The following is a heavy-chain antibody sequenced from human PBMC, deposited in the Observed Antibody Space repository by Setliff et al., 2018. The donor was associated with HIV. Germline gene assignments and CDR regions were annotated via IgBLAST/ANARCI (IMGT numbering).Heavy chain of an antibody. Sequence: PGGSLRLSCVASGFSVSSDNLSWIRQAPGKGLEWVSVIYAGGTTNYADSVKGRFTISRDIPKNSLYLQMNSLRAEDTAIYYCAKRNSEGYYDYWGQGTLVTVSS. D-gene: IGHD1-26*01. CDR2: IYAGGTT. J-gene: IGHJ4*02. V-gene: IGHV3-53*01. CDR1: GFSVSSDN. CDR3: AKRNSEGYYDY.